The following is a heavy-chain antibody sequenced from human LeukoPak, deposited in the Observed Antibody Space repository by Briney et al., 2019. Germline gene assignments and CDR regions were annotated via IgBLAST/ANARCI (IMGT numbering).Heavy chain of an antibody. D-gene: IGHD1-26*01. Sequence: GGSLRLSCAASGFTFSNAWISWVRQAPGKGLEWVGRIKSKTDGGTTDYAAPVKGRFTISRDDSKNTLYLQMNSLRAEDTAVYYCARETWELPNDYWGRGTLVTVSS. CDR2: IKSKTDGGTT. CDR1: GFTFSNAW. J-gene: IGHJ4*02. CDR3: ARETWELPNDY. V-gene: IGHV3-15*01.